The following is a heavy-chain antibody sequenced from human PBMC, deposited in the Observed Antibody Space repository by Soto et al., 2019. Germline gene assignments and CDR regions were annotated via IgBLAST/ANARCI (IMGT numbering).Heavy chain of an antibody. D-gene: IGHD2-15*01. CDR2: ISDSGGST. CDR1: GFTFSNYA. CDR3: AKCPAWGGGCERLDY. Sequence: EVQLSESGGGLVQRGGSLRLSCAASGFTFSNYAMSWVRQAPGKGLEWVSLISDSGGSTYYAGSVKGRFTISRDNSKNTLYLQMNSLRAEDTAVYYCAKCPAWGGGCERLDYWGQGALVTVSS. J-gene: IGHJ4*02. V-gene: IGHV3-23*01.